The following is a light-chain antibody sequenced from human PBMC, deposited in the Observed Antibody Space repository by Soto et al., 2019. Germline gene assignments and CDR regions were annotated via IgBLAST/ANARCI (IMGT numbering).Light chain of an antibody. Sequence: QSVLTQPPSVSGAPGQRVTISCTRSSSNIGAGYDVHWYQQLPGTAPKLLIYGNSNRTSGVPDRFSGSKSGTSASLAITGLQAEDEADYYCQSCDSSLSGHYVFGTGTKVTVL. J-gene: IGLJ1*01. CDR1: SSNIGAGYD. V-gene: IGLV1-40*01. CDR2: GNS. CDR3: QSCDSSLSGHYV.